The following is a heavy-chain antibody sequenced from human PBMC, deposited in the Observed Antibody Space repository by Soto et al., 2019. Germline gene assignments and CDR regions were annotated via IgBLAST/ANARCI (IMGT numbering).Heavy chain of an antibody. D-gene: IGHD3-22*01. J-gene: IGHJ3*02. CDR2: ISYDGTNK. V-gene: IGHV3-30*18. CDR3: AKSRGRYYDDALNAFHI. Sequence: QVQLVESGGGVVQPGRSLRLSCAASGFIFSSYGMHWVRQAPGRGPEWVTVISYDGTNKYYADSVKGRFTISRDNSKNTLYLPLNSLRAEDTSMYYCAKSRGRYYDDALNAFHIWGQGTMVTVSS. CDR1: GFIFSSYG.